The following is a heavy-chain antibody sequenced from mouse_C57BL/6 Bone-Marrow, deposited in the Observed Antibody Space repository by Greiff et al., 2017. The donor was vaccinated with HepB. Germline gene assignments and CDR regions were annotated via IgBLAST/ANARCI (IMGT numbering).Heavy chain of an antibody. CDR2: IYPGDGDT. V-gene: IGHV1-82*01. J-gene: IGHJ1*03. D-gene: IGHD1-1*01. CDR1: GYAFSSSW. CDR3: VYGSSYDWYFDV. Sequence: QVQLQQSGPELVKPGASVKISCKASGYAFSSSWMNWVKQRPGKGLEWIGRIYPGDGDTNYNGKFKGKATLTADKSSSTAYMQRSSLTSEDSAVYFCVYGSSYDWYFDVWGTGTTVTVSS.